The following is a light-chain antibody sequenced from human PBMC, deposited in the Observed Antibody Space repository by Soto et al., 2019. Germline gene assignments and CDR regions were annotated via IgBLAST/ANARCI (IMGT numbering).Light chain of an antibody. CDR1: QSVSSSY. Sequence: EIVLTQSPGTLSLSPGERATLSRRASQSVSSSYLAWYQQKPGQAPRLLIYGASSRATGIPDRFSGSGSGTEFTLTISRLEPEDFAVYYCQQYGSSHTFGQGTKLEIK. CDR2: GAS. CDR3: QQYGSSHT. J-gene: IGKJ2*01. V-gene: IGKV3-20*01.